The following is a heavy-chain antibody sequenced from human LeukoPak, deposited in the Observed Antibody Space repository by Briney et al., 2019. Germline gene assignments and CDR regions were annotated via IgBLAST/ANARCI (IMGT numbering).Heavy chain of an antibody. CDR1: GYTFTSYA. CDR2: INAGNGNT. V-gene: IGHV1-3*01. CDR3: ARAISGYDFWSGWFDP. J-gene: IGHJ5*02. Sequence: ASVKVSCKASGYTFTSYAMHWVRQAPGQRLEWMGWINAGNGNTKYSQKFQGRVTITRDTSASTAYMELSSLRSEDTAVYCCARAISGYDFWSGWFDPWGQGTLVTVSS. D-gene: IGHD3-3*01.